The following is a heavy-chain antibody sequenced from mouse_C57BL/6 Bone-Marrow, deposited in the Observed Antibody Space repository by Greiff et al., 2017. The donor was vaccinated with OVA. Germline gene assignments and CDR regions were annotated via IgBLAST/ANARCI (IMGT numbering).Heavy chain of an antibody. CDR1: GYAFSSSW. D-gene: IGHD2-3*01. CDR2: IYPGDGDT. Sequence: HLVESGPELVKPGASVKISCKASGYAFSSSWMNWVKQRPGKGLEWIGRIYPGDGDTNYNGKFKGKATLTADKSSSTAYMQLSSLTSEDSAVYFCARHEDGYYASYFDYWGQGTTLTVSS. V-gene: IGHV1-82*01. CDR3: ARHEDGYYASYFDY. J-gene: IGHJ2*01.